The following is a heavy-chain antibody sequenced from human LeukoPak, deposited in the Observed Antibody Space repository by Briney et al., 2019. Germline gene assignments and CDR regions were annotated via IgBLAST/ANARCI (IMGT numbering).Heavy chain of an antibody. CDR3: ARGFAYGDTGSFDY. J-gene: IGHJ4*02. CDR2: IYYSGST. V-gene: IGHV4-59*01. CDR1: GGSISSYY. Sequence: SETLSLTCTVSGGSISSYYWSWIRQPPGKGLEWIGYIYYSGSTTYNPSLKSRVTISVDTSKNQFSLKLSSVTAADTAVYYCARGFAYGDTGSFDYWGQGTLVTVSS. D-gene: IGHD4-17*01.